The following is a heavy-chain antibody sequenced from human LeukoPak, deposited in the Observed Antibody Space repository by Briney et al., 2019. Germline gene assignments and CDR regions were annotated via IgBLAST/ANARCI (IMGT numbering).Heavy chain of an antibody. CDR2: IYYSGST. J-gene: IGHJ6*02. CDR1: GGSISSYY. Sequence: PSETLSLTCTVSGGSISSYYWSWIRQPPGKGLEWIGYIYYSGSTNYNPSLKSRVTISVDTSKNQFSLKLSSVTAADTAVYYCARDRKLYGMDVWGQGTTVTVSS. D-gene: IGHD1-1*01. CDR3: ARDRKLYGMDV. V-gene: IGHV4-59*01.